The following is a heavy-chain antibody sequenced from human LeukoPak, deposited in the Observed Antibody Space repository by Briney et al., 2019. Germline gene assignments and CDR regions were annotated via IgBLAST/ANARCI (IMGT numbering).Heavy chain of an antibody. CDR1: GGSISSSSYY. Sequence: SETLSLTCTVSGGSISSSSYYWGWIRQPPGKGLEWIGSIYYSGSTYYNPSLKSRVTISVDTSKNQFSLKLSSVTAADTAVYYCARGEAAAAADWYFDPWGRGTLVTVSS. CDR2: IYYSGST. J-gene: IGHJ2*01. V-gene: IGHV4-39*07. D-gene: IGHD6-13*01. CDR3: ARGEAAAAADWYFDP.